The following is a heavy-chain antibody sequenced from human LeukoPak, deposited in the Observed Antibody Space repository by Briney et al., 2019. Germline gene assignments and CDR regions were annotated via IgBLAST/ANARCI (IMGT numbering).Heavy chain of an antibody. CDR3: ARAISSSYPAAFDI. D-gene: IGHD6-13*01. CDR2: ISSSSRYT. V-gene: IGHV3-11*05. J-gene: IGHJ3*02. CDR1: GFTFSDYY. Sequence: GGSLILSCAASGFTFSDYYMSWIRQAPGKGLEWVSYISSSSRYTNFADSVKGRFTISRDNAKNSLYLQMKSLRAEDTAVYYCARAISSSYPAAFDIWGQGTMVTVSS.